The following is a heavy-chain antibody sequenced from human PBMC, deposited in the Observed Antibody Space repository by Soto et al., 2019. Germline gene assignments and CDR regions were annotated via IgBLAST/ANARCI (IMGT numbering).Heavy chain of an antibody. CDR3: ARHARFGTTGYYFDY. CDR1: GGSISSYY. J-gene: IGHJ4*02. Sequence: SETLSLTCTVSGGSISSYYWSWIRQPPGKGLEWIGYIYYSGSTNYNPSLKSRVTISVDTSKNQFSLKLSSVTAADTAVYYCARHARFGTTGYYFDYWGQGTLVTVSS. D-gene: IGHD1-7*01. CDR2: IYYSGST. V-gene: IGHV4-59*08.